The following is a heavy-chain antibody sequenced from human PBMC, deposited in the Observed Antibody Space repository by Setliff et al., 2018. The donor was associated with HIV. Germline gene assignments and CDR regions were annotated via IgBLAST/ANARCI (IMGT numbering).Heavy chain of an antibody. Sequence: PSETLSLTCTVSGGSIGGCYWSWIRQPPGTGLEWLGCIYSGGSTNYNPSLESRVTISLDTSKNQFSLRLTSVTAADTAVYYCARVRSYGSAYDAFDVWGPGTMVTVSS. V-gene: IGHV4-4*08. J-gene: IGHJ3*01. D-gene: IGHD3-10*01. CDR1: GGSIGGCY. CDR3: ARVRSYGSAYDAFDV. CDR2: IYSGGST.